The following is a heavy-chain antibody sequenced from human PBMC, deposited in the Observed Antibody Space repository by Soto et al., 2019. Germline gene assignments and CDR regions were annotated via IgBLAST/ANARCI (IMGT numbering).Heavy chain of an antibody. CDR3: SGCSGGACHRNYGMDV. CDR2: ISPSTSHI. J-gene: IGHJ6*02. CDR1: GFTFSSCT. D-gene: IGHD2-15*01. Sequence: EVHLVESGGGLVKPGGSLRLSCAVSGFTFSSCTMNWVRQAPGKGLEWVSSISPSTSHIYYTDSVKGRFTISRDNANNSLFLQMNSLSAAETAVYYCSGCSGGACHRNYGMDVWGQGTTVTVSS. V-gene: IGHV3-21*01.